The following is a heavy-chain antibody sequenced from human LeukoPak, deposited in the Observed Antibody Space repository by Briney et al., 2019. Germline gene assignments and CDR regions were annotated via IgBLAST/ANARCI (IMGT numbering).Heavy chain of an antibody. CDR2: ISSSGSTI. V-gene: IGHV3-48*03. Sequence: GGSLRLSCAASGFTFSSYEMNWVRQAPGKGLEWVSYISSSGSTIYYADSEKGRFTISRDNAKNSLYLQMNSLRAEDTAVYYCAELGITMIGGVWGKGTTVTISS. J-gene: IGHJ6*04. D-gene: IGHD3-10*02. CDR3: AELGITMIGGV. CDR1: GFTFSSYE.